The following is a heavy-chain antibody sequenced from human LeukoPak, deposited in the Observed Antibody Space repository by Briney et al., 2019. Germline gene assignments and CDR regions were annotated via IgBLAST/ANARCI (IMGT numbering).Heavy chain of an antibody. CDR2: ISAYNGNT. J-gene: IGHJ4*02. Sequence: ASVKVSCKASGYTFTSYGISWVRQAPGQGLEWMGWISAYNGNTNYAQKLQGRVTMTTDTSTSIAYMELRSLRSDDTAVYYCASPYGSGSYYFLWGQGTLVTVSS. V-gene: IGHV1-18*01. CDR1: GYTFTSYG. D-gene: IGHD3-10*01. CDR3: ASPYGSGSYYFL.